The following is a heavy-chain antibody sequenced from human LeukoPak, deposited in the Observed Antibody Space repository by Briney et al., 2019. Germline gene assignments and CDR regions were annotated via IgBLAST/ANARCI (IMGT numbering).Heavy chain of an antibody. CDR2: ISSSSSYI. D-gene: IGHD6-19*01. Sequence: GGSLRLSCAASGFTFSSYSMNWVRQAPGKGLEWVSSISSSSSYIYYADSVKGRFTISRDNAKNSLYLQMNSLRDEDTAVYYCARWFSTGRGFFDYWGQGILVTVSS. CDR1: GFTFSSYS. V-gene: IGHV3-21*01. J-gene: IGHJ4*02. CDR3: ARWFSTGRGFFDY.